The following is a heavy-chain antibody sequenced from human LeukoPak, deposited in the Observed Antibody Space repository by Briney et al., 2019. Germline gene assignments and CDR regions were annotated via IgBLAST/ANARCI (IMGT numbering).Heavy chain of an antibody. J-gene: IGHJ5*02. V-gene: IGHV3-48*03. D-gene: IGHD2-8*02. CDR1: GFSFSSYA. CDR3: ARLVLAANGNWYDP. Sequence: GGSLRLSCAASGFSFSSYAMNWVRQAPGKGLQWASYISSSGSSIYYAASVKGRFTISRDNAKNSLYLQMNNLRVEDTAVYYCARLVLAANGNWYDPWGQGTLVIVSS. CDR2: ISSSGSSI.